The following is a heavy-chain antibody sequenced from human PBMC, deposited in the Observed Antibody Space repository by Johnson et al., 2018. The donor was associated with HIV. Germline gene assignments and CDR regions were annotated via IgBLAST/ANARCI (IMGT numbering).Heavy chain of an antibody. Sequence: QVQLVESGGGLVQPGGSLRLSCAASGFTVSSNYMSWFRQAPGKGLEWLSSISVTGSVIYYADSVKGRFNISRDNTKNSVYLQMNSLRAEDTAVYYCAGQGVTSIAPTGTGAFDVWGHGTMVTVSS. J-gene: IGHJ3*01. V-gene: IGHV3-11*01. CDR1: GFTVSSNY. CDR2: ISVTGSVI. D-gene: IGHD6-13*01. CDR3: AGQGVTSIAPTGTGAFDV.